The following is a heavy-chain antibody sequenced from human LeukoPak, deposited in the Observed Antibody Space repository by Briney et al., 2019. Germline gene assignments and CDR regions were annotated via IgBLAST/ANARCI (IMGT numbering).Heavy chain of an antibody. CDR1: GSTFSRFA. Sequence: PGGSLRLSCAASGSTFSRFAMSWVRQAPGKGLEWVSSISGSDRTTYYADSVKGRFTISRDNSKNILYLQMNSPRADDTAVYYCAKDGNYFDSSGYLIPFDYWGQGTLVTVSS. CDR3: AKDGNYFDSSGYLIPFDY. CDR2: ISGSDRTT. J-gene: IGHJ4*02. D-gene: IGHD3-22*01. V-gene: IGHV3-23*01.